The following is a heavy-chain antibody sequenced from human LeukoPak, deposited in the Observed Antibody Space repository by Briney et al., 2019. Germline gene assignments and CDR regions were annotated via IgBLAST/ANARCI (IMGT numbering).Heavy chain of an antibody. CDR3: ASDTIAVAGEGAFDI. V-gene: IGHV1-69*06. CDR2: IIPIFGTA. D-gene: IGHD6-19*01. Sequence: GASVKVSCKASGGTFSSYAISWVRQAPGQGLEWMGGIIPIFGTANYAQKFQGRVTITADKSTSTAYMELSSLRPEDTAVYYCASDTIAVAGEGAFDIWGQGTMVTVSS. J-gene: IGHJ3*02. CDR1: GGTFSSYA.